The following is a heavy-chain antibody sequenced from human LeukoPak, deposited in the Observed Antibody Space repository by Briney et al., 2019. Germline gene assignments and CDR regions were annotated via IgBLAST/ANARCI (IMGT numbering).Heavy chain of an antibody. V-gene: IGHV3-30-3*01. Sequence: PGGSLRLSCAASGFTFSSYAMHWVRQAPGKGLEWVAVISYDGSNKYYADSVKGRFTISRDNSKNTLYLQMNSLRAEDTAVYYCASLTHRKSSGYYFDYWGQGTLVTVSS. D-gene: IGHD6-19*01. CDR3: ASLTHRKSSGYYFDY. J-gene: IGHJ4*02. CDR1: GFTFSSYA. CDR2: ISYDGSNK.